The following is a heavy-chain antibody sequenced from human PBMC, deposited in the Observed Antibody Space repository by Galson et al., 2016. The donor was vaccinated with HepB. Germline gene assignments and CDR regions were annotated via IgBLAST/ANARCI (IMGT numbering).Heavy chain of an antibody. J-gene: IGHJ5*02. CDR1: GGSISSSRYY. Sequence: SETLSLTCTVSGGSISSSRYYWAWIRQPPGKGLEWMGSIYYSGSTYCNPSLTSRVTISVDSSKNQFFLKLTSVTVADTAVYYCASRFRRTAWYSTHGFDPWGQGTLVTVSS. D-gene: IGHD2-15*01. V-gene: IGHV4-39*01. CDR3: ASRFRRTAWYSTHGFDP. CDR2: IYYSGST.